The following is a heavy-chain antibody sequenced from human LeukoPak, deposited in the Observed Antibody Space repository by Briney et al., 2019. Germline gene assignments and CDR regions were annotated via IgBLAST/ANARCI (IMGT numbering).Heavy chain of an antibody. Sequence: GGSLRLSCVASGLNFNSHTMKWVRQAPGKGLEWVSSISSDSNSIYHADSVKGRFTISRDNAKNPLYLQMNSLRAEDTAVYYCARGIYDSSGYYYWGQGTLVTVSS. J-gene: IGHJ4*02. CDR1: GLNFNSHT. D-gene: IGHD3-22*01. CDR2: ISSDSNSI. CDR3: ARGIYDSSGYYY. V-gene: IGHV3-21*01.